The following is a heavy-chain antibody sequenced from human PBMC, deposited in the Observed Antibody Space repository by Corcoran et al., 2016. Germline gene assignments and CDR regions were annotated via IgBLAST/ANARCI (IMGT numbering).Heavy chain of an antibody. J-gene: IGHJ4*02. CDR3: TTDPGEIWFGEFSFDY. Sequence: EVQLVESGGGLVKPGGSLRLSCAASGFTFSNAWMNWVRQAPGKGLEWVGRIKSKTDGWTTDYAAPVKGRFTISRDDSKNTLYLQMNSLKTEDPAVYYCTTDPGEIWFGEFSFDYWGQGTLVTVSS. CDR1: GFTFSNAW. V-gene: IGHV3-15*07. D-gene: IGHD3-10*01. CDR2: IKSKTDGWTT.